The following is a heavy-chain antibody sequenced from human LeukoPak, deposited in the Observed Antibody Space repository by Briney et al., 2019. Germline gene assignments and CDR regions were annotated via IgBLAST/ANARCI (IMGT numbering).Heavy chain of an antibody. Sequence: GGSLRLSCAASGFTFSSYSMNWVRQAPGKGLEWVSSISSSSSYIYYADSVKGRFTISRDNAKNSLYLQMNSLRAEDTAVYYCARDYPGRFGTYYFDYWGQGTLVTVSS. J-gene: IGHJ4*02. V-gene: IGHV3-21*01. CDR1: GFTFSSYS. CDR2: ISSSSSYI. D-gene: IGHD3-10*01. CDR3: ARDYPGRFGTYYFDY.